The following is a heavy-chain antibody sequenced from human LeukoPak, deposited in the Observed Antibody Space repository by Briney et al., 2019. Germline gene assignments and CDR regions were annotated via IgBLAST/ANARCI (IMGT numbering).Heavy chain of an antibody. CDR1: GYTFTSYG. V-gene: IGHV1-2*02. Sequence: ASVKVSCKASGYTFTSYGISWVRQAPGQGLEWMGWINPNSGGTNYAQKFQGRVTMTRDTSISTAYMELSRLRSDDTAVYYCARAPRYCTNGVCHYFDYWGQGTLVTVSS. CDR3: ARAPRYCTNGVCHYFDY. J-gene: IGHJ4*02. D-gene: IGHD2-8*01. CDR2: INPNSGGT.